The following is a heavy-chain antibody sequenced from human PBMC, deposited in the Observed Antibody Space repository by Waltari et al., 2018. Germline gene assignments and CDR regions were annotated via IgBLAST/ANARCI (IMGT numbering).Heavy chain of an antibody. CDR2: IKSDGSST. CDR3: VRENIAAAGLES. CDR1: GFIFSTYW. Sequence: EVQLVESGGGLVQPGGSLRLSCVASGFIFSTYWMDWVRQAPGKGLVWVSRIKSDGSSTTYADSVKGQFTISRDNAKNTLYLHMSSLRAEDTAVYYCVRENIAAAGLESWGQGTLVTVSS. J-gene: IGHJ4*02. D-gene: IGHD6-13*01. V-gene: IGHV3-74*01.